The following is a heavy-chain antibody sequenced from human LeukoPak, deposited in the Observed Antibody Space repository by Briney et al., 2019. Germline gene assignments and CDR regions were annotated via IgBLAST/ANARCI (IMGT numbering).Heavy chain of an antibody. CDR2: IIPIFGTA. CDR3: ASPAIRGYSYGYAR. CDR1: GGTFSSYA. D-gene: IGHD5-18*01. J-gene: IGHJ4*02. Sequence: GASVKVSCKASGGTFSSYAISWVRQAPGLGLEWMGGIIPIFGTANYAQKFQGRVTITADESTSTAYMELSSLRSEDTAVYYCASPAIRGYSYGYARWGQGTLVTVSS. V-gene: IGHV1-69*13.